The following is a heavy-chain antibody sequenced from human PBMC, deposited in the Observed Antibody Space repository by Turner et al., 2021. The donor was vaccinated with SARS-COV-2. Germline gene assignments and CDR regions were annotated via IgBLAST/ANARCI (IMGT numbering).Heavy chain of an antibody. V-gene: IGHV3-66*01. D-gene: IGHD3-22*01. CDR1: GFTVSSNY. Sequence: EVQLVESGGGLVQPGGSLRLSCAASGFTVSSNYMSWVRQAPGKGLEWGSIIYSGGRTDYADSVKGRFTISRDNSKNTLYLQMNSLRAEDTAVYYCASEQDSSGFVGMDVWGQGTTVTVSS. CDR3: ASEQDSSGFVGMDV. J-gene: IGHJ6*02. CDR2: IYSGGRT.